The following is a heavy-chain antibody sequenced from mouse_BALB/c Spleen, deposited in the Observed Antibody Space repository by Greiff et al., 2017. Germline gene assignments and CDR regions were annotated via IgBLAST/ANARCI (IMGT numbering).Heavy chain of an antibody. J-gene: IGHJ4*01. V-gene: IGHV1-9*01. CDR2: ILPGSGST. CDR3: ARGWLLPVLDAMDY. CDR1: GYTFSSYW. Sequence: QVQLQQSGAELMKPGASVKISCKATGYTFSSYWIEWVKQRPGHGLEWIGEILPGSGSTNYNEKFKGKATFTADTSSNTAYMQLSSLTSEDSAVYYCARGWLLPVLDAMDYWGQGTSVTVSS. D-gene: IGHD2-3*01.